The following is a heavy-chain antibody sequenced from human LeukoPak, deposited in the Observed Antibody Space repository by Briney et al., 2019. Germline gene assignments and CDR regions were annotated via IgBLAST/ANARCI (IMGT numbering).Heavy chain of an antibody. V-gene: IGHV1-8*01. D-gene: IGHD3-3*01. Sequence: ASVKVSCKASGYTFTSYDINWVRQATGQGLEWMGWMNPNSGNTGYAQKFQGRVTMTRNTSISTAYMELSSLRSEDTAVYYCARPNGAYNVFWSVYSPYYFDYWAKGPLVTVSS. CDR1: GYTFTSYD. CDR3: ARPNGAYNVFWSVYSPYYFDY. CDR2: MNPNSGNT. J-gene: IGHJ4*02.